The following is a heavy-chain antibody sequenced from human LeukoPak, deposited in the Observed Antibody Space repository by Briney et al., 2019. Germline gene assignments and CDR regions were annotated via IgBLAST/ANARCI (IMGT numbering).Heavy chain of an antibody. CDR1: GGTFSSYA. V-gene: IGHV1-69*13. D-gene: IGHD2-2*01. Sequence: ASVKVFCKAFGGTFSSYAINWVRQAPGQGLEWMGEITPMSGTIKHAQRFQGRVKIIADESTRTAFMELSSLRPDDTAVYYCARGRYCSSPSCPFDYWGQGTLVTVSS. J-gene: IGHJ4*02. CDR3: ARGRYCSSPSCPFDY. CDR2: ITPMSGTI.